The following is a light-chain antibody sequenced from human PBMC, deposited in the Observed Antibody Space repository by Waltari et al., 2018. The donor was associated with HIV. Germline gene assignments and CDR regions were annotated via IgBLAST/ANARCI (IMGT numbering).Light chain of an antibody. CDR3: ATWDDRENGHGI. CDR2: RDR. Sequence: QSVLTQPPSASGTHGQSVTISCSGSGPNLGRNYVYWYQQVPGTAPKLLIFRDRQRPSGVPDRFSASKSGTSASLAISGLRSEDEAHYYCATWDDRENGHGIFGGGTQLTVL. V-gene: IGLV1-47*01. J-gene: IGLJ7*01. CDR1: GPNLGRNY.